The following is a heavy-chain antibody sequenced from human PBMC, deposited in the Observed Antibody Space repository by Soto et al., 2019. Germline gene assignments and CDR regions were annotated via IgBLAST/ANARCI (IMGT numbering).Heavy chain of an antibody. J-gene: IGHJ4*02. CDR2: IRSKANSYAT. CDR1: GFTFSGSP. CDR3: TSAPMDLYYLDQ. D-gene: IGHD3-10*01. V-gene: IGHV3-73*01. Sequence: EVQLVESGGGLVQPGGSLKLSCAASGFTFSGSPMHWVRQASGKGLEWVGRIRSKANSYATTYAASVKGRFTISRDDSKNTAYLQMNSLKTEDTAVYDCTSAPMDLYYLDQWGQGTLVTVSS.